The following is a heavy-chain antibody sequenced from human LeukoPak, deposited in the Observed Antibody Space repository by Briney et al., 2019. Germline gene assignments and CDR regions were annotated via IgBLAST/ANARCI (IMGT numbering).Heavy chain of an antibody. CDR1: GFTFSSYS. Sequence: PGGSLRLSCAASGFTFSSYSMNWVRQAPGKGLEWASSISSSSSYIYYADSVKGRFTISRDNAKNSLYLQMNSLRAEDTAVYYCAREQYSSSWPFDYWGQGTLVTVSS. J-gene: IGHJ4*02. D-gene: IGHD6-13*01. CDR3: AREQYSSSWPFDY. V-gene: IGHV3-21*01. CDR2: ISSSSSYI.